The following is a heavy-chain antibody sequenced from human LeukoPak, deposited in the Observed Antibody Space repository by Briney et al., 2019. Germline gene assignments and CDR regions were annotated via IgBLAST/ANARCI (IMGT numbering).Heavy chain of an antibody. D-gene: IGHD2-15*01. CDR1: GFTFNIAW. CDR3: TTRSPARYCSDGACYSSADY. J-gene: IGHJ4*02. CDR2: IRSKADGGTP. V-gene: IGHV3-15*01. Sequence: PGGSLRLSCAASGFTFNIAWMSWVRQVPGKGLEWIGRIRSKADGGTPDYIAPVKGRFTISRDDSKDTLYLQMNSLNTEDTAMYYCTTRSPARYCSDGACYSSADYWGQGTLVTVSS.